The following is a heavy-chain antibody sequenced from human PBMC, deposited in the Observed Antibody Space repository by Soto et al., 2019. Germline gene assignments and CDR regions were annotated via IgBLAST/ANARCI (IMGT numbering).Heavy chain of an antibody. Sequence: EVQLVESGGGLVQPGGSLRLSCAASGFTFSSYWMSWVRQAPGKGLEWVANIKQDGSEKYYVDSVKGRFTISRDNAKNSLYLQMNSLRAEDTAVYYCAREGTDSSSWYGNYYYYGMDVW. CDR2: IKQDGSEK. CDR3: AREGTDSSSWYGNYYYYGMDV. V-gene: IGHV3-7*05. J-gene: IGHJ6*01. D-gene: IGHD6-13*01. CDR1: GFTFSSYW.